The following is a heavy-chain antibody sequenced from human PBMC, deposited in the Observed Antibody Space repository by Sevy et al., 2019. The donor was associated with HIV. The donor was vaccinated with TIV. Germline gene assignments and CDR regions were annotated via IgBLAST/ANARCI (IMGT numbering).Heavy chain of an antibody. CDR2: INPSGGST. D-gene: IGHD6-6*01. CDR1: GYTFTSYY. J-gene: IGHJ5*02. Sequence: ASVKVSCKASGYTFTSYYMHWVRQAPGQGLEWMGIINPSGGSTSYAPKFQGRVTMTRDTSTSTGYMELSSLRSEDTAVYYCARDREQLPFDPWGQGTLVTVSS. CDR3: ARDREQLPFDP. V-gene: IGHV1-46*01.